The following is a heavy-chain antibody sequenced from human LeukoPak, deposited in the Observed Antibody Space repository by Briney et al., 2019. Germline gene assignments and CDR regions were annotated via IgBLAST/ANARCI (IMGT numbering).Heavy chain of an antibody. V-gene: IGHV1-69*02. CDR3: ARWKGYSGYGYYFDY. D-gene: IGHD5-12*01. Sequence: SVKVSCKASGGTFSSYTISWVRQAPGQGLEGMGRIIPILGIANYAQKFQGRVTITADKSTSTAYMELSSLRSEDTAVYYCARWKGYSGYGYYFDYWGQGTLVTVSS. J-gene: IGHJ4*02. CDR2: IIPILGIA. CDR1: GGTFSSYT.